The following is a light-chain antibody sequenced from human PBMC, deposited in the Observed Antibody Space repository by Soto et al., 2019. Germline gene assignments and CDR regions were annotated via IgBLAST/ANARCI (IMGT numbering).Light chain of an antibody. J-gene: IGKJ2*01. Sequence: EIVMTQSPATLSVSPGERATLSCRASQTINTNLAWYQQKPGQGPRLLIYGASTRATGIPARFVGSGSGTEFTLTISSLQYEDFAVYYCQQYNYWPTFAQGTKLEI. CDR1: QTINTN. V-gene: IGKV3-15*01. CDR3: QQYNYWPT. CDR2: GAS.